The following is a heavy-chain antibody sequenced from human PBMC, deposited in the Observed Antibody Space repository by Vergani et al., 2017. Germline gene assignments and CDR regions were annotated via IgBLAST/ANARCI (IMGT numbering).Heavy chain of an antibody. Sequence: QVQLVQSGAEVKKPGSSVKVSCKASGGTFSSYAISWVRQAPGQGLEWMGGIIPIFGTANYAQKFQGRVTITADESTSTAYMELSSLRSEDTAVYYCASGGSGSYVGYYYYGMDVWGQGTTVNVSS. CDR2: IIPIFGTA. D-gene: IGHD3-10*01. CDR1: GGTFSSYA. V-gene: IGHV1-69*01. J-gene: IGHJ6*02. CDR3: ASGGSGSYVGYYYYGMDV.